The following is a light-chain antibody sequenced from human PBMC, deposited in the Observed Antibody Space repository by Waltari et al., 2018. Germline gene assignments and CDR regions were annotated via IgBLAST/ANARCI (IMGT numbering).Light chain of an antibody. CDR2: EVS. J-gene: IGLJ1*01. CDR3: SSYTSASTLV. Sequence: QSALTQPASVSGSPGQSITISCIGTSNDVGGYNYVSWYQQHPGKAPKLMIYEVSNRPSGVSNLFSGSKSGNTASLTISGLQADDEADYYCSSYTSASTLVFGTGTKVTVL. V-gene: IGLV2-14*01. CDR1: SNDVGGYNY.